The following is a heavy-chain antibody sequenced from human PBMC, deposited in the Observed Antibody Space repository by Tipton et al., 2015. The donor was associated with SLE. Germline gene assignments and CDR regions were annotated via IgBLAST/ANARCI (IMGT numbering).Heavy chain of an antibody. CDR2: IYYSGST. CDR1: GGSISSSSYY. J-gene: IGHJ4*02. CDR3: AREGGVAGRLDY. V-gene: IGHV4-61*01. Sequence: TLSLTCTVSGGSISSSSYYWSWIRQPPGKGPEWIGYIYYSGSTNYNPSLKSRVTISVDTSKNQFSLKLSSVTAADTAVYYCAREGGVAGRLDYWGQGTLVTVSS. D-gene: IGHD6-19*01.